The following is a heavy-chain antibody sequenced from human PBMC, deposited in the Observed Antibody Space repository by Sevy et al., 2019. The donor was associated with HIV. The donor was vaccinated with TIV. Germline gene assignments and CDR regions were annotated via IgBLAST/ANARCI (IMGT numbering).Heavy chain of an antibody. Sequence: GGSLRLSCAASGFTFSSYWMSWVRQAPGKGLEWVANIKQDGSEKYYVDSVKGRLTISRDNAKNSLYLQMNSLRAEDTAVYYCARLDDFLSGRHEKGAFDIWGQGTMVTVSS. CDR2: IKQDGSEK. CDR3: ARLDDFLSGRHEKGAFDI. D-gene: IGHD1-26*01. J-gene: IGHJ3*02. CDR1: GFTFSSYW. V-gene: IGHV3-7*01.